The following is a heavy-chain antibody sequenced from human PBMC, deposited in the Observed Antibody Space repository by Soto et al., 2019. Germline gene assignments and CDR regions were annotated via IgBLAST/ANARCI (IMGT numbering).Heavy chain of an antibody. D-gene: IGHD2-21*01. V-gene: IGHV4-4*07. J-gene: IGHJ2*01. CDR1: VGSLSCLY. CDR3: ARGPFCGNDCYFDV. Sequence: AETLSFTSTVAVGSLSCLYWCWGRQPAGKGLEWIGRIYSSGATKYNPSLRNRVTMSVDTSTDQYSLNLASMTAADTAVYFCARGPFCGNDCYFDVWGQGTQVTVSS. CDR2: IYSSGAT.